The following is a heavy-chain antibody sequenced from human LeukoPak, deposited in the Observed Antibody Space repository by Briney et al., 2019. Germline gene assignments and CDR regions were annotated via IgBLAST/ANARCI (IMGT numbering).Heavy chain of an antibody. V-gene: IGHV3-53*01. Sequence: GSLRLSCAASGFTVSSNYMSWVRQAPGKGLEWVSVIYSGGSTYYADSVKGRFTISRDNSKNTLYLQMNSLRAEDTAVYYCARVQYGSGSYYNPKYYFDYWGQGTLVTVSS. CDR2: IYSGGST. CDR1: GFTVSSNY. CDR3: ARVQYGSGSYYNPKYYFDY. D-gene: IGHD3-10*01. J-gene: IGHJ4*02.